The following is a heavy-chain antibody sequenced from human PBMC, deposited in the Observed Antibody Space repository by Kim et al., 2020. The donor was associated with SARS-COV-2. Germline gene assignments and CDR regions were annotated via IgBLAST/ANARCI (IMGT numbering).Heavy chain of an antibody. J-gene: IGHJ4*02. D-gene: IGHD6-13*01. CDR3: ASLGSSMYSSS. Sequence: GGSLRLSCAASGFTFSNYNMNWVRQAPGKGLEWVSSISSSSSYIYYADSVKGRFTISRDNAKNSLYLQMNSLRAEDTAVYYCASLGSSMYSSSWGQGTLVTVSS. CDR1: GFTFSNYN. CDR2: ISSSSSYI. V-gene: IGHV3-21*01.